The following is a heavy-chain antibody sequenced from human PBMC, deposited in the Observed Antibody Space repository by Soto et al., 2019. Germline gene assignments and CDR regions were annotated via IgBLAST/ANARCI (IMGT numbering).Heavy chain of an antibody. J-gene: IGHJ1*01. V-gene: IGHV1-46*01. D-gene: IGHD2-15*01. CDR2: VNPSGGSA. Sequence: QVQLVQSGAEVKKPGASVKVSCKTSGYIFTAYSMHWVRQAPGQGLEWMGVVNPSGGSAHYAQSFEGRVILTRDTSTSTFYMELISLRSEDTAVYYCAREENCRGGTCYSEYFHHWGQGTLVTDSS. CDR3: AREENCRGGTCYSEYFHH. CDR1: GYIFTAYS.